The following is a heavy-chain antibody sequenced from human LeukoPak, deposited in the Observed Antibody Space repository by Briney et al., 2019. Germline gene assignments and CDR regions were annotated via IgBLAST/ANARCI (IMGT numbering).Heavy chain of an antibody. V-gene: IGHV1-18*01. D-gene: IGHD2-2*02. J-gene: IGHJ6*03. CDR3: ARGRYCSGTSCYKVCYYYMDV. CDR1: GYSFTTYG. CDR2: ISTYNGNT. Sequence: ASVKVSCKASGYSFTTYGISWVRQAPGQGLEWMGWISTYNGNTNYAQNLQGRVTMTTDTSTSTAYMELRSLRSDDTAVYYCARGRYCSGTSCYKVCYYYMDVWGKGTTVTVSS.